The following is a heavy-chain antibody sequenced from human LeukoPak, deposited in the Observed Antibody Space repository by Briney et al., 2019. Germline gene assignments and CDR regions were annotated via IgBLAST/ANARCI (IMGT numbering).Heavy chain of an antibody. CDR2: IYYSGST. CDR3: ARLEGSPWSIFGVVITP. V-gene: IGHV4-39*01. D-gene: IGHD3-3*01. Sequence: SETLFLTCTVSGGSISSSSYYWGWIRQPPGKGLEWIGSIYYSGSTYYNPSLKSRVTISVDTSKNQFSLKLSSVTAADTAVYYCARLEGSPWSIFGVVITPWGQGTLVTVSS. CDR1: GGSISSSSYY. J-gene: IGHJ5*02.